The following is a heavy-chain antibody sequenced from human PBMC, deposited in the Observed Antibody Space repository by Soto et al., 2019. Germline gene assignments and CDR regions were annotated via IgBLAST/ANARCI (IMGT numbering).Heavy chain of an antibody. D-gene: IGHD1-26*01. CDR1: GYTFTGYY. CDR3: ASCPYWSYTRYDY. Sequence: GASVKVSCKASGYTFTGYYMHWVRQAPGQGLEWMGWINPNSGGTNYAQKFQGRVTMTRDTSISTAYMELSRLRSDDTAVYYCASCPYWSYTRYDYWGQGTLVTVSS. V-gene: IGHV1-2*02. CDR2: INPNSGGT. J-gene: IGHJ4*02.